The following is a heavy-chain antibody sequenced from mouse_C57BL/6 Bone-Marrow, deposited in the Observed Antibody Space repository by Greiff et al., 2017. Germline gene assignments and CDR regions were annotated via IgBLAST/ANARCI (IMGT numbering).Heavy chain of an antibody. CDR2: INPNNGGT. J-gene: IGHJ3*01. V-gene: IGHV1-18*01. CDR3: ARGLLRGAY. CDR1: GYTFTDYN. D-gene: IGHD2-3*01. Sequence: VQLQQSGPELVKPGASVKIPCKASGYTFTDYNMDWVKQSHGKSLEWIGDINPNNGGTIYNQKFKGKATLTVDKSTNTAYMELRSLTSEDTAVYYCARGLLRGAYWGQGTLVTVSA.